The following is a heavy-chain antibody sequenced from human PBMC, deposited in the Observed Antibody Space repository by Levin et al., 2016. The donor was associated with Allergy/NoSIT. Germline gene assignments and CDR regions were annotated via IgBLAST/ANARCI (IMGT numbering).Heavy chain of an antibody. CDR3: ARDRSGYDRFDY. J-gene: IGHJ4*02. D-gene: IGHD5-12*01. CDR2: INPNSGGT. Sequence: WVRQAPGQGLEWMGWINPNSGGTNYAGKFQGRVTMTRDTSISTAYMELSRLRSDDTAFYYCARDRSGYDRFDYWGQGTLVTVSS. V-gene: IGHV1-2*02.